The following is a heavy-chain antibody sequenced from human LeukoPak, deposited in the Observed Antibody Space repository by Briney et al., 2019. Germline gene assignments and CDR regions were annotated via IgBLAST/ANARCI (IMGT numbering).Heavy chain of an antibody. CDR3: GRGIQSFDP. Sequence: ASVKVSCKAAGYTFTAYYMHWVRQAPGQGLEWMGRINPKSGDTNYAQKFQDRVTMTRDTSMSTAYMEISRLRYDDTAVYYCGRGIQSFDPWGQGTLVTVSS. CDR2: INPKSGDT. V-gene: IGHV1-2*06. J-gene: IGHJ5*02. CDR1: GYTFTAYY.